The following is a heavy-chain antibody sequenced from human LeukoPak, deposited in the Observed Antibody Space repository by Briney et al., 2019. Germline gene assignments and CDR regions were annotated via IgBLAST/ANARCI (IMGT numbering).Heavy chain of an antibody. J-gene: IGHJ4*02. CDR1: GSTFSGHA. CDR2: ISYDGRNE. D-gene: IGHD2-2*01. Sequence: GRSLRLSCAASGSTFSGHAMHWARQTPGKGLEWVAVISYDGRNEYYADSVKGRFTISRDNSKNTLFLQMNSLRAEDTALYYCARQDCSPSCYLAYWRQGTLVTVSS. V-gene: IGHV3-30*04. CDR3: ARQDCSPSCYLAY.